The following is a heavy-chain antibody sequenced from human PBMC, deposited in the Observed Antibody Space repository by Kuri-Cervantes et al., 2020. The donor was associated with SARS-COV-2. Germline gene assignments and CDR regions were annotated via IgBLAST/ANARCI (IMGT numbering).Heavy chain of an antibody. J-gene: IGHJ6*02. V-gene: IGHV4-59*01. CDR2: IHYNGDP. CDR1: GASISGNY. D-gene: IGHD5-12*01. Sequence: SETLSLTCTVSGASISGNYWMWIRQSPGEGLEWIAYIHYNGDPSYSPFFKSRVTISVDRSMNQISLKLYSVTAADTAVYYCARNGYVRLFYGLDVWGQGTTVTVSS. CDR3: ARNGYVRLFYGLDV.